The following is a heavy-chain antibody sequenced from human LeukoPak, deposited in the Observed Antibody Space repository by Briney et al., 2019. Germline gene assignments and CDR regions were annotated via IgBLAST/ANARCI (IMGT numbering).Heavy chain of an antibody. D-gene: IGHD3-9*01. Sequence: PSETLSLTCTVSAGSISGYYWTWIRQHPGKGLEWIGYIYYSGSTYYNPSLKSRVTISVDTSKNQFSLKLSSVTAADTAVYYCARDIYDILTGYYAFDIWGQGTMVTVSS. CDR3: ARDIYDILTGYYAFDI. J-gene: IGHJ3*02. V-gene: IGHV4-59*06. CDR2: IYYSGST. CDR1: AGSISGYY.